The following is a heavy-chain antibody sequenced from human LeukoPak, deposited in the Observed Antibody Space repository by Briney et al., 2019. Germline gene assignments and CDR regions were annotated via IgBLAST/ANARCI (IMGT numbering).Heavy chain of an antibody. CDR2: ISAYNGDT. Sequence: GASVKVSCKASGYTFNKHGITWVRQAPGQGLEWMGWISAYNGDTKYGQRFQGRVTLLTDTTASTAYMELRSLRSDDTAVYYCARAVRSSWYVNWGQGTLVTVSS. CDR1: GYTFNKHG. J-gene: IGHJ4*02. V-gene: IGHV1-18*04. CDR3: ARAVRSSWYVN. D-gene: IGHD6-13*01.